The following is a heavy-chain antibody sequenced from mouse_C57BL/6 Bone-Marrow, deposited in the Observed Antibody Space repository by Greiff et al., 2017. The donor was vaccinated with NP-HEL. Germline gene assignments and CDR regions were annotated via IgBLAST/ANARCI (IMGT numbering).Heavy chain of an antibody. D-gene: IGHD1-1*01. CDR2: IYPRSGNT. CDR1: GYTFTSYG. J-gene: IGHJ1*03. Sequence: VQLQQSGAELARPGASVKLSCKASGYTFTSYGISWVKQRTGQGLEWIGEIYPRSGNTYYNEKFKGKATLTADKSSSTAYMELRSRTSEDSAVYFCARHYGSSHWYFDVWGTGTTVTVSS. CDR3: ARHYGSSHWYFDV. V-gene: IGHV1-81*01.